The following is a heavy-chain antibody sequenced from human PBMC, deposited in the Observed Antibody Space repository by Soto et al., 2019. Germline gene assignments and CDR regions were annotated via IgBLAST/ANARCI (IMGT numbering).Heavy chain of an antibody. D-gene: IGHD1-26*01. J-gene: IGHJ4*02. CDR1: GYTFTSYY. CDR2: INPSGGTP. V-gene: IGHV1-46*01. Sequence: GASVKVSCKASGYTFTSYYMHWVRQAPGQGLEWMGIINPSGGTPTYAQKFQGRVTMTRDTSTSTVYMELSSLRSDDTAVYYCTPLLLGHWGQGTLVTVSS. CDR3: TPLLLGH.